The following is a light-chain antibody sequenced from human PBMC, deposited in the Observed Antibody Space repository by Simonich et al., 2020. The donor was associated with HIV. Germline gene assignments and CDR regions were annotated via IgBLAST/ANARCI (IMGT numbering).Light chain of an antibody. V-gene: IGKV3-11*01. J-gene: IGKJ5*01. CDR2: DAS. CDR3: QQRRNWPPIT. Sequence: EVVLTQSPATLSLSPGERATLSCRASQSVSVYLAWYQQRPGQAPRLLIYDASHRATGVPARFSGSGSGTDFTLTISSLEPEDFAVYYCQQRRNWPPITFGQGTRLEIK. CDR1: QSVSVY.